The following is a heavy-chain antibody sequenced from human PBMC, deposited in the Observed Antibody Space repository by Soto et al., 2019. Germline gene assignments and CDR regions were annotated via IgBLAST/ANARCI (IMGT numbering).Heavy chain of an antibody. J-gene: IGHJ6*02. V-gene: IGHV4-31*03. D-gene: IGHD6-13*01. CDR3: ARGGGSSWLDYYYYGKDV. CDR1: GGSISSGGYY. Sequence: SETLSLTCTVSGGSISSGGYYWSWIRQHPRKGLEWIGYIYYSGSTYYNPSLKSRVTISVDTSKNQFSLKLSSVTAADTAVYYCARGGGSSWLDYYYYGKDVWRQGTTVTVSS. CDR2: IYYSGST.